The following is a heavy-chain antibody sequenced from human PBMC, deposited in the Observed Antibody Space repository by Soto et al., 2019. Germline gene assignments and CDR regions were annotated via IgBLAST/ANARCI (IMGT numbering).Heavy chain of an antibody. CDR2: VYNSGST. Sequence: SETLSLTCTVSGGSISSNYWTWIRQPPGKGLEWIGYVYNSGSTNYNPSLRSRVTISEDTSKSQFSLKVNSVTAADTAVYYCARYRREAVAGYTLDNWGQGILVTVSS. J-gene: IGHJ4*02. CDR1: GGSISSNY. D-gene: IGHD6-13*01. CDR3: ARYRREAVAGYTLDN. V-gene: IGHV4-59*01.